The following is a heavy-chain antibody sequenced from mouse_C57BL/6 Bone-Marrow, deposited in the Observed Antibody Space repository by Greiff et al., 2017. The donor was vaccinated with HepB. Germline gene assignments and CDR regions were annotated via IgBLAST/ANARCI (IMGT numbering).Heavy chain of an antibody. J-gene: IGHJ1*03. D-gene: IGHD2-2*01. CDR3: NYGYDVDWYFDV. Sequence: EVKLVESGEGLVKPGGSLKLSCAASGFTFSSYAMSWVRQTPEKRLEWVAYISSGGDYIYYADTVKGRFTISRDNARNTLYLQMSSLKSEDTAMYYCNYGYDVDWYFDVWGTGTTVTVSS. V-gene: IGHV5-9-1*02. CDR2: ISSGGDYI. CDR1: GFTFSSYA.